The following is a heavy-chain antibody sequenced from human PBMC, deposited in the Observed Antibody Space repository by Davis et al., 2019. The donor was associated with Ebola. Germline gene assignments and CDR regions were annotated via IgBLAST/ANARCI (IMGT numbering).Heavy chain of an antibody. D-gene: IGHD3-22*01. V-gene: IGHV3-23*01. Sequence: GGSLRLSCAASGFTFSNYAMNWVRQAPGKGLEWVSTITDSGDSTYYPDSVKGRFTISRDNSKNTLYLQMNSLSVEDTAVYYCARGGYYDSSGYSHDAFDVWGQGTMVTVSS. CDR3: ARGGYYDSSGYSHDAFDV. CDR1: GFTFSNYA. CDR2: ITDSGDST. J-gene: IGHJ3*01.